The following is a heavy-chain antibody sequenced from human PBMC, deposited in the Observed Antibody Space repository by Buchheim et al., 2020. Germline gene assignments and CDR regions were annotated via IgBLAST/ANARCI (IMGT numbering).Heavy chain of an antibody. J-gene: IGHJ4*02. CDR3: AKDSSSSTSCYDY. CDR1: GFTFSSYG. D-gene: IGHD2-2*01. Sequence: QVQLVESGGGVVQPGRSLRLSCAASGFTFSSYGMHWVRQAPGKGLELVAVISYDVSNNYYADSVKGRFTLSRDNSKNPLYLQMNSLRAEDTAVYYCAKDSSSSTSCYDYWGQGTL. V-gene: IGHV3-30*18. CDR2: ISYDVSNN.